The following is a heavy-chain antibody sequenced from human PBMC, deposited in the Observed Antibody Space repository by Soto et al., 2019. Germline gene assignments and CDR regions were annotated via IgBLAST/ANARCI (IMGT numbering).Heavy chain of an antibody. Sequence: GESLKISRRVSVYSFTSYWIGWVRQMPGKGLEWMGIIYPGDSNTRYSPSFQGQVTISADKSISSAYLQWSSLKASDTAMYYCARQGYCSNTACYTVDYWGQGTLVTVSS. CDR2: IYPGDSNT. J-gene: IGHJ4*02. V-gene: IGHV5-51*01. CDR3: ARQGYCSNTACYTVDY. CDR1: VYSFTSYW. D-gene: IGHD2-2*02.